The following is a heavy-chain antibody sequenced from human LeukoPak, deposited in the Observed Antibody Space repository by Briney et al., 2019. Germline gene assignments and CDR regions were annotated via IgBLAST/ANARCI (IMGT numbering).Heavy chain of an antibody. CDR3: ASYYYDSSGYNGLFDP. Sequence: PSETLSLTCAVSGYSISSGYYWGWIRQPPGKGLEWIGSIYHSGSTNYNPSLKSRVTISVDTSKNQFSLKLSSVTAADTAVYYCASYYYDSSGYNGLFDPWGQGTLVTVSS. D-gene: IGHD3-22*01. CDR1: GYSISSGYY. J-gene: IGHJ5*02. CDR2: IYHSGST. V-gene: IGHV4-38-2*01.